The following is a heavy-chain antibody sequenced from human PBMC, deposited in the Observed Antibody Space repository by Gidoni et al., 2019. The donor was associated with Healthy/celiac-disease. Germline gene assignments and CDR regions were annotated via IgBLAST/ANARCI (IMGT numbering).Heavy chain of an antibody. CDR3: ARIEIAVARGWFDP. CDR2: IYPGDSDT. Sequence: EVQLVQSGAEVKKPGESLKISCKGSGYSFTRYWIGWVSQMPGKGLEWMGLIYPGDSDTRYSPSVQGQVTISADKSISTAYLQWSSLKASDTAMYYCARIEIAVARGWFDPWGQGTLVTVSS. V-gene: IGHV5-51*01. D-gene: IGHD6-19*01. CDR1: GYSFTRYW. J-gene: IGHJ5*02.